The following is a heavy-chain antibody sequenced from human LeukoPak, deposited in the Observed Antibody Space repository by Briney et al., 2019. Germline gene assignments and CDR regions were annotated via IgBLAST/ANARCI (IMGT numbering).Heavy chain of an antibody. D-gene: IGHD3-10*01. Sequence: PGGSLRLSCAASGFTFSSYGMHWVRQAPGKGLEWVAVISYDGSNKYYADSVKGRFTISRDNSKNTLYLQMNSLRAEDTAVYYCAKVRVGLSVWFGELVPPDYWGQGTLVTVSS. CDR3: AKVRVGLSVWFGELVPPDY. CDR1: GFTFSSYG. J-gene: IGHJ4*02. CDR2: ISYDGSNK. V-gene: IGHV3-30*18.